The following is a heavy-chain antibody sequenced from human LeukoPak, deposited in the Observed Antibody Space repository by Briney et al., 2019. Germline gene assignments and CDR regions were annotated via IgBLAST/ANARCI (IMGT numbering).Heavy chain of an antibody. CDR3: VRVTHSSYSYGYGHGGY. CDR2: IWYDGSNK. CDR1: GFTFSSYG. V-gene: IGHV3-33*01. J-gene: IGHJ4*02. D-gene: IGHD5-18*01. Sequence: PGRSLRLSCAASGFTFSSYGMHWVRQAPGKGLEWVAVIWYDGSNKYYADSVKGRFTISRDNSKNTLYLQMNSLRAEDTAVYYCVRVTHSSYSYGYGHGGYWGQGTLVTVSS.